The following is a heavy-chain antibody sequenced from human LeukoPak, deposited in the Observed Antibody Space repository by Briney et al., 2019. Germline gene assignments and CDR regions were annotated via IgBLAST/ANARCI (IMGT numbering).Heavy chain of an antibody. D-gene: IGHD5-12*01. CDR1: GFTFSDYY. CDR2: ISDSSSYT. CDR3: ARRYTGYGILDY. V-gene: IGHV3-11*03. J-gene: IGHJ4*02. Sequence: GGSLRLSCAASGFTFSDYYMSWLRQAPGKGLEWVSYISDSSSYTDYADSVKGRFAISRDNSKNLLYLQMNSLRAEDTAVYYCARRYTGYGILDYWGQGTLVTVSS.